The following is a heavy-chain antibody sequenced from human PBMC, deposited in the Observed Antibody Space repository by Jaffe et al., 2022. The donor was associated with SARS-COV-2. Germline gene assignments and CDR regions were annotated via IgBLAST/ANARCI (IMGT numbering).Heavy chain of an antibody. CDR3: TTDPLIAAAGTKGIFYYYYGMDV. CDR1: GFTFSNAW. CDR2: IKSKTDGGTT. Sequence: EVQLVESGGGLVKPGGSLRLSCAASGFTFSNAWMSWVRQAPGKGLEWVGRIKSKTDGGTTDYAAPVKGRFTISRDDSKNTLYLQMNSLKTEDTAVYYCTTDPLIAAAGTKGIFYYYYGMDVWGQGTTVTVSS. J-gene: IGHJ6*02. V-gene: IGHV3-15*01. D-gene: IGHD6-13*01.